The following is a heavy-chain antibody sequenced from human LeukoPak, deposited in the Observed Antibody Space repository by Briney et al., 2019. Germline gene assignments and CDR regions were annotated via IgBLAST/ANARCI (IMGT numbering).Heavy chain of an antibody. V-gene: IGHV4-34*09. CDR1: GGSFSGYY. CDR2: INHSGST. D-gene: IGHD3-10*01. J-gene: IGHJ4*02. Sequence: SETLSLTCAVYGGSFSGYYWSWIRQPPGKGLEWIGEINHSGSTNYNPSLKSRVTISVDTSKNQFPLKLSSVTAADTAVYYCARLTTKELIWFGEYDYWGQGTLVTVSS. CDR3: ARLTTKELIWFGEYDY.